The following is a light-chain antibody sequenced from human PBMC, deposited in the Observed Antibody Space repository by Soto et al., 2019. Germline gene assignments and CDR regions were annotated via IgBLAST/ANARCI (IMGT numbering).Light chain of an antibody. Sequence: ATLSCRASQSVTSXLAXXQXXPXXXXXLXXXGASTRATGIPARFSGSGSGTEFTLTISSLQSEDFALYYCQQYNKWPLITFGQGKRLEIK. CDR3: QQYNKWPLIT. V-gene: IGKV3-15*01. J-gene: IGKJ5*01. CDR2: GAS. CDR1: QSVTSX.